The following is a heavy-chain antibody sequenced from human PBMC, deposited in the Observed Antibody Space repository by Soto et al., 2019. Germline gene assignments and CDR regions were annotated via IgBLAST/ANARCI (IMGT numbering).Heavy chain of an antibody. CDR2: ISAYNGNT. CDR1: GHTFTSYG. Sequence: QVQLVQSGAEVKQPGSSVKVSCKASGHTFTSYGIIWVRQAPGQGLEWMGWISAYNGNTNCAQKLQGRVTMTTDTSTSTAYMELRSLRSDDTAVYYCARRPIFSSCHFSPPDYWGQGTLVTVSS. J-gene: IGHJ4*02. V-gene: IGHV1-18*01. D-gene: IGHD2-2*01. CDR3: ARRPIFSSCHFSPPDY.